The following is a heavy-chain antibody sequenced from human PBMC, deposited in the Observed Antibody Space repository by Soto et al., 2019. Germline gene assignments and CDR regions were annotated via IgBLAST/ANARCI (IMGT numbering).Heavy chain of an antibody. CDR2: IKSWSDGGTT. CDR3: TTGTTLAIYYFDF. D-gene: IGHD1-1*01. Sequence: EGQLVESGGGLVEPGETLRLSCAASGFTFKNAWMSWVRQATGKGLEWVGRIKSWSDGGTTDYGAPVKGRFSISRDDAKNTLSLQMNSLRTEHTAVYYCTTGTTLAIYYFDFWGQGTLVTVSS. J-gene: IGHJ4*02. V-gene: IGHV3-15*01. CDR1: GFTFKNAW.